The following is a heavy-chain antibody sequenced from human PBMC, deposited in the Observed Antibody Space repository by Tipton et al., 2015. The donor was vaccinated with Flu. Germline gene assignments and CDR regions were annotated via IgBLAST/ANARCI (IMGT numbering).Heavy chain of an antibody. CDR2: IKEDGTKI. V-gene: IGHV3-7*01. Sequence: GSLRLSCAASGFNFRTYGMHWVRQAPGKGLEWVANIKEDGTKIYYVGSVKGRFTISRDNANNLGYLQMNSLSVEDTAVYYCVRGMHVWGKGTTVTVSS. CDR3: VRGMHV. CDR1: GFNFRTYG. J-gene: IGHJ6*03.